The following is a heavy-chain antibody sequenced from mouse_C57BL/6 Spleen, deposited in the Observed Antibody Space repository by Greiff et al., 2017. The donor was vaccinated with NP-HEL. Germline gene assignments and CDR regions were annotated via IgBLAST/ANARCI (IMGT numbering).Heavy chain of an antibody. V-gene: IGHV5-12*01. CDR2: ISNGGGST. CDR1: GFTFSDYY. J-gene: IGHJ4*01. D-gene: IGHD1-1*01. Sequence: EVKVVESGGGLVQPGGSLKLSCAASGFTFSDYYMYWVRQTPEKRLEWVAYISNGGGSTDYPDTVKGRFTISGDNAKNTLYLQMSRLKSEDTAMYYCARQVVPYYAMDYWGQGTSVTVSS. CDR3: ARQVVPYYAMDY.